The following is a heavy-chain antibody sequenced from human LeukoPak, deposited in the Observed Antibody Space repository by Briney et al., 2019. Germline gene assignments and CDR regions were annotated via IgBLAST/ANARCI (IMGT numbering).Heavy chain of an antibody. CDR1: GDSFTSSSHH. V-gene: IGHV4-39*01. D-gene: IGHD3-3*01. Sequence: SETLSLTCTVSGDSFTSSSHHWGWIRQSPGKGLEWIGSLYSGRTTYYNPTLNSRVTISLVTSKNQFSLQLNSVTAADTAIYYCARHDGRGGNTMGALDSWGQGSLVTVSS. CDR2: LYSGRTT. J-gene: IGHJ4*02. CDR3: ARHDGRGGNTMGALDS.